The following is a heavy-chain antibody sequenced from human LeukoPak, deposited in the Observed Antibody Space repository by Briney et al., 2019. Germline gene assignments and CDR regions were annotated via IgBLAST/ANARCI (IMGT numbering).Heavy chain of an antibody. CDR2: IRTSSSAT. D-gene: IGHD3-10*01. J-gene: IGHJ4*02. V-gene: IGHV3-23*01. CDR3: AKGTERYREVSSFDS. Sequence: GGSLRLSCAGSGFTFGSYAINWVRQAPGKGLEWVSAIRTSSSATYYADSVKGRFTISRDNSKNTLFLQMNSLRVEDTATYYCAKGTERYREVSSFDSWGRGTLVAVSS. CDR1: GFTFGSYA.